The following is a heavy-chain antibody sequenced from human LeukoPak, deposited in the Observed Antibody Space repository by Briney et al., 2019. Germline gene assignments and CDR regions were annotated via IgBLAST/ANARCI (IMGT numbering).Heavy chain of an antibody. CDR1: GLTFNSYS. V-gene: IGHV3-21*01. D-gene: IGHD6-13*01. CDR2: ISSSSTYI. CDR3: AREIGRAAAAGPDDYYFGMDV. J-gene: IGHJ6*02. Sequence: GGSLRLSCGASGLTFNSYSMNWVRQAPGKGLEWVSSISSSSTYIYYADSVKGRFTISRDNAKNSVYLQMNSLRAADTAVYYCAREIGRAAAAGPDDYYFGMDVWGQGTTVTVSS.